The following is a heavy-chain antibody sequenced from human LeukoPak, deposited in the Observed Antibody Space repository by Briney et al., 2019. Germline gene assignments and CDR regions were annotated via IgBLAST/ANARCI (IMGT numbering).Heavy chain of an antibody. V-gene: IGHV1-69*05. CDR1: GGTFSSYA. D-gene: IGHD5-24*01. J-gene: IGHJ4*02. CDR3: ARSKEKGRDGYNYLDF. Sequence: SVKVSCKASGGTFSSYAISWVRQAPGQGLEWMGGIIPIFGTANYAQKFQGRVTITTDESTSTAYMELSSLRSEDTAVYYCARSKEKGRDGYNYLDFWGQGTLVTVSS. CDR2: IIPIFGTA.